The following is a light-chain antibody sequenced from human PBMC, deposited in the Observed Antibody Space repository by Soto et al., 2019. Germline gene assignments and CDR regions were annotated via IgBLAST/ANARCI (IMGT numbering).Light chain of an antibody. CDR3: QQYGSSPRT. Sequence: DIQMTQSPSTLSGSVGDRVTITCRASQGISSYLAWYQKKPGKAPKLLMYAASTLQSGVPSRFSGSGSGTEFTLTISRLEPEDFAVYYCQQYGSSPRTFGQGTKVDIK. CDR2: AAS. CDR1: QGISSY. V-gene: IGKV1-9*01. J-gene: IGKJ1*01.